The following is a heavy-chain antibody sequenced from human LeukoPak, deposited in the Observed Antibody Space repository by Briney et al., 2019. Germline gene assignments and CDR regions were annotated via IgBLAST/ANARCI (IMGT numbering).Heavy chain of an antibody. CDR1: GFTFSGYA. D-gene: IGHD4/OR15-4a*01. CDR2: ISGSGGRT. Sequence: PGGSLRLSCAASGFTFSGYAMTGARQAPGTGLEWVSDISGSGGRTYYADSVKGRFTISRDSSKNTLFLQMNSLRAEDTAVYYCGRGIEGGATDYWGEGTLVTVSS. V-gene: IGHV3-23*01. J-gene: IGHJ4*02. CDR3: GRGIEGGATDY.